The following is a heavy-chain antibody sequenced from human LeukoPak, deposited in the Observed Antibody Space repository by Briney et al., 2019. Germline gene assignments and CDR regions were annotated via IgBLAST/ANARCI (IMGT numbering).Heavy chain of an antibody. CDR1: GGSINTYY. CDR2: IYYSGST. Sequence: SETLSLTCTVSGGSINTYYWSWIRQPPGKGLEWIGYIYYSGSTNYNPSLQSRVTISVDTSKNQFSLNLNSVTAADTAVYYCARDGVSDYGFYNWFDPWGQGTLVTVSS. CDR3: ARDGVSDYGFYNWFDP. J-gene: IGHJ5*02. V-gene: IGHV4-59*01. D-gene: IGHD3-10*01.